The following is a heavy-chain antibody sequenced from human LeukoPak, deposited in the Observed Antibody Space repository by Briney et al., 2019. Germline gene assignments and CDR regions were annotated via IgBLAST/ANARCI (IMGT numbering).Heavy chain of an antibody. CDR3: ARANQPWVPAAPWDAFDI. D-gene: IGHD2-2*01. CDR2: IYTSGST. CDR1: GGSISSCY. V-gene: IGHV4-4*07. Sequence: TSETLSLTCTVSGGSISSCYWSWIRQPAGKGLEWIGRIYTSGSTNYNPSLKSRVTISVDTSKNQFSLKLSSVTAADTAVYYCARANQPWVPAAPWDAFDIWGQGTMVTVSS. J-gene: IGHJ3*02.